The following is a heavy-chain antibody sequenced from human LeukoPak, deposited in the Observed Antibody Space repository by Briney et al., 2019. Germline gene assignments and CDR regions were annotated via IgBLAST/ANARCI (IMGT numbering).Heavy chain of an antibody. CDR2: IYHCRTT. CDR1: GYSISSGYY. J-gene: IGHJ4*02. CDR3: ARDLGMITFWGAHFDY. V-gene: IGHV4-38-2*02. D-gene: IGHD3-16*01. Sequence: SETLSLTCTVSGYSISSGYYWGWIRPPPGKGLEGIGSIYHCRTTYYNPSLTSRVPISVATPNTQFSLKLSSVTAADTAVYYCARDLGMITFWGAHFDYWGQGTLVTVSS.